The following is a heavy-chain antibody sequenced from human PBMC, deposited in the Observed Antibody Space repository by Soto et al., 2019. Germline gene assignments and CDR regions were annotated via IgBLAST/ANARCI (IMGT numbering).Heavy chain of an antibody. CDR3: ARHRTYYDFWSGYSRFYYYYAMDV. J-gene: IGHJ6*02. Sequence: SETLSLACAVYGGSFSGYYWSWIRQPPGKGLEWIGEINHSGSTNYNPSLKSRVTISVDTSKNQFSLKLSSVTAADTAVYYCARHRTYYDFWSGYSRFYYYYAMDVWGQGTTVTVSS. V-gene: IGHV4-34*01. CDR2: INHSGST. CDR1: GGSFSGYY. D-gene: IGHD3-3*01.